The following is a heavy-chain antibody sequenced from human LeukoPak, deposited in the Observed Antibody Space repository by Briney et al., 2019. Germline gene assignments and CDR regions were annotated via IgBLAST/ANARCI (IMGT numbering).Heavy chain of an antibody. V-gene: IGHV1-18*01. Sequence: ASVKVSCKASGYTFSSYGFSWVRQAPGQGLEWMGWISAYTGHTMFAQKYLGRVTMTTDTSTSTAYMELRSLRSDDTAVYYCARGGGSYGDYSLWLGYWGQGTLVTVSS. D-gene: IGHD4-17*01. CDR1: GYTFSSYG. CDR2: ISAYTGHT. CDR3: ARGGGSYGDYSLWLGY. J-gene: IGHJ4*02.